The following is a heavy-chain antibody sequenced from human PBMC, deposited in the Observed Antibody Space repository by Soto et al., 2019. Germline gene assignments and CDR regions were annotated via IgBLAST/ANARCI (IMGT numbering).Heavy chain of an antibody. D-gene: IGHD2-21*01. J-gene: IGHJ5*02. CDR1: GGSISSSSYY. V-gene: IGHV4-39*01. CDR2: IYYSGST. Sequence: LWKTLSLTCTVSGGSISSSSYYWGWIRQPPGKGLEWIGSIYYSGSTYYNPSLKSRVTISVDTSKNQFSLKLSSVTAADTAVYYCARGLYIPTEWFDPWGQGTLVTVSS. CDR3: ARGLYIPTEWFDP.